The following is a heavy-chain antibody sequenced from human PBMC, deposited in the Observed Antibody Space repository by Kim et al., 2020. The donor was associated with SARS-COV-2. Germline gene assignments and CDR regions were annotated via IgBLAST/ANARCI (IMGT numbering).Heavy chain of an antibody. D-gene: IGHD3-22*01. CDR1: GYTFTRYD. Sequence: ASVKVSCKASGYTFTRYDINWVRQAPGQGLEWMGWMSTNTLYTAYTQNFQGRVTMTINTDITTAYLELSSLRSDDTAVYYCARGLWYNDNAVDYWGQGTLVTVSS. J-gene: IGHJ4*02. CDR2: MSTNTLYT. CDR3: ARGLWYNDNAVDY. V-gene: IGHV1-8*01.